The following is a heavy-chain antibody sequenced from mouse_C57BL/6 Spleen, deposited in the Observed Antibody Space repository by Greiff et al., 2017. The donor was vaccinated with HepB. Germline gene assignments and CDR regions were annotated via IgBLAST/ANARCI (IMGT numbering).Heavy chain of an antibody. CDR1: GYAFSSSW. J-gene: IGHJ3*01. V-gene: IGHV1-82*01. Sequence: VQVVESGPELVKPGASVKISCKASGYAFSSSWMNWVKQRPGKGLEWIGRIYPGDGDTNYNGKFKGKATLTADKSSSTAYMQLSSLTSEDSAVYFCADGYSSSFAYWGQGTLVTVSA. CDR2: IYPGDGDT. D-gene: IGHD2-3*01. CDR3: ADGYSSSFAY.